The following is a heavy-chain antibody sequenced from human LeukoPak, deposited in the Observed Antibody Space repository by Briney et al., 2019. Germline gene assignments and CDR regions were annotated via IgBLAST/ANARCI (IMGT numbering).Heavy chain of an antibody. Sequence: QTGGSLRLSCAASGFTFSNYGMHWVRQAPGKGLEWVAFIRYDGTNKYYADSVKGRFTISRDNSKNTLYLQMNSLRAEDTAVYYCAKDLGTSMPDWGQGTLVIVS. CDR2: IRYDGTNK. CDR1: GFTFSNYG. D-gene: IGHD2/OR15-2a*01. V-gene: IGHV3-30*02. J-gene: IGHJ4*02. CDR3: AKDLGTSMPD.